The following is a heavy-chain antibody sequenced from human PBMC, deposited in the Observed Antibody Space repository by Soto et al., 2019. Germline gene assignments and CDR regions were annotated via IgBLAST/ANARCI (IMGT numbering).Heavy chain of an antibody. CDR3: ARDKAYSSGWYDPFDY. CDR2: IYHSGST. V-gene: IGHV4-4*02. D-gene: IGHD6-19*01. CDR1: HGSISSSNW. Sequence: SETLSLTCAVSHGSISSSNWWSWVRQPPGKGLEWIGEIYHSGSTNYNPSFRSRVTISMDKSKNQFSLRSEDTAVYYCARDKAYSSGWYDPFDYWGQGTLVTVSS. J-gene: IGHJ4*02.